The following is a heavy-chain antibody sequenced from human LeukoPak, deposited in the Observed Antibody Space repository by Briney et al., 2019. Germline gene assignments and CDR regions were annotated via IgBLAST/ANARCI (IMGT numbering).Heavy chain of an antibody. J-gene: IGHJ4*02. CDR2: IIPIFGTA. D-gene: IGHD3-10*01. Sequence: SVKVSCKASGGTFSSYAISWARQAPGQGLEWMGGIIPIFGTANYAQKFQGRVTITTDESTSTAYMELSSLRSEDTAVYYCAKRMDGSGSYSPFDYWGQGTLVTVSS. V-gene: IGHV1-69*05. CDR3: AKRMDGSGSYSPFDY. CDR1: GGTFSSYA.